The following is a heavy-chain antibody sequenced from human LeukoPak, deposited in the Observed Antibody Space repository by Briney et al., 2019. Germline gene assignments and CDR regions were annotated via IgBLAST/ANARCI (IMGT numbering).Heavy chain of an antibody. D-gene: IGHD5-24*01. CDR1: GFTFSPYA. CDR3: ARDPVRRDGYNHLDY. Sequence: GRSLRLSCAASGFTFSPYAMHWVRQAPGKGLEWVAVISDDGNTKHFADFVMGRFTISRDNSKNTLYLQINSLRAEDTAVYYCARDPVRRDGYNHLDYWGQGTLFTVSS. J-gene: IGHJ4*02. V-gene: IGHV3-30*04. CDR2: ISDDGNTK.